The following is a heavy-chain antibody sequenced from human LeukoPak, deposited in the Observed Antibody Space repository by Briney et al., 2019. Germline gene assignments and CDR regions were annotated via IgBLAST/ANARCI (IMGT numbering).Heavy chain of an antibody. J-gene: IGHJ5*02. Sequence: SETLSLTCAVYGGSFSGYYWSWIRQPPGKGLEWIGEINHSGSTNYNPSLKSRVTISVDTSKNQFSLKLSSVTAADTAVYYCATLTGDPDDWFDPWGQGTLVTVSS. CDR3: ATLTGDPDDWFDP. D-gene: IGHD7-27*01. CDR1: GGSFSGYY. CDR2: INHSGST. V-gene: IGHV4-34*01.